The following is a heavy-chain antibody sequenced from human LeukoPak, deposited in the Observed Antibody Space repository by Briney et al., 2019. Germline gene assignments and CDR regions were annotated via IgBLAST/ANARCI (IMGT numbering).Heavy chain of an antibody. V-gene: IGHV3-64*01. Sequence: GSLRLSCAASGFTFSSYAMHWVRQAPGKGLEYVSAISSNGGSTYYANSVKGRFTISRDNSKNTLYLQMGSLRAEDMAVYYCARGRRGVSSYFDYWGQGTLVTVSS. CDR2: ISSNGGST. D-gene: IGHD3-10*01. J-gene: IGHJ4*02. CDR3: ARGRRGVSSYFDY. CDR1: GFTFSSYA.